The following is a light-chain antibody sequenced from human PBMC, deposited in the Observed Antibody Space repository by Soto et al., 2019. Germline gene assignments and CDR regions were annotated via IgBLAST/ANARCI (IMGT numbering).Light chain of an antibody. V-gene: IGLV2-14*01. CDR2: EVT. CDR3: SSYTSSNTLI. Sequence: QSLLTQPASVSGSPGQSITISCTGTSSDVGGYNYVSWYQQYPGKAPKVMIYEVTNRPSGVSNRFSGSKSGNTASLTISGLQAEDEADYYCSSYTSSNTLIFGGGTKLTVL. J-gene: IGLJ2*01. CDR1: SSDVGGYNY.